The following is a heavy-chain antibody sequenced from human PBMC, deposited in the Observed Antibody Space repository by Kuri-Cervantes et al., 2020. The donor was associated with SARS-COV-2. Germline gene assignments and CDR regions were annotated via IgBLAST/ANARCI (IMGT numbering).Heavy chain of an antibody. CDR1: GYSFSSYW. Sequence: GGSLRLSCKGSGYSFSSYWIAWVRQMPGKGLEWVSGISWNSGSIGYADSVKGRFTISRDNAKNSLYLQMNSLRAEDTALYYCAKDILVSSGYGDAFDIWGQGTMVTVSS. CDR2: ISWNSGSI. V-gene: IGHV3-9*01. CDR3: AKDILVSSGYGDAFDI. D-gene: IGHD3-22*01. J-gene: IGHJ3*02.